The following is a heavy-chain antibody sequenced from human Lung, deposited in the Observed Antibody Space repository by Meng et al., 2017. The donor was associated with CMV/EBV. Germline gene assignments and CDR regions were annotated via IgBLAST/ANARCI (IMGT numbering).Heavy chain of an antibody. V-gene: IGHV4-34*01. Sequence: SXTXSLXCAVHDGSFSVYYWSWIRQPPGKGLEWIGEINHSGSTNYNPSLKSQVAMSVDTSKNQLSLRLNSVTAADTAVYYCAREGSGSSRFGYYGMDVWGQGXTVTVSS. CDR2: INHSGST. D-gene: IGHD6-25*01. CDR1: DGSFSVYY. CDR3: AREGSGSSRFGYYGMDV. J-gene: IGHJ6*02.